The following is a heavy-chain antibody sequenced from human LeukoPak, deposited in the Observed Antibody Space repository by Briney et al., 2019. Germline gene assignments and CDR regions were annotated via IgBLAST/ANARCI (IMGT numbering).Heavy chain of an antibody. J-gene: IGHJ4*02. Sequence: PSQTLSLTCAVYGXSFSGYFWTWIRQPPGKGLEWIGEINHSGSTNYNPSLKSRVTISVDTSKNQFSLKLSSVTAADTAVYYCARVGTRIAAPYFWGQGTLVTVSS. CDR2: INHSGST. CDR3: ARVGTRIAAPYF. V-gene: IGHV4-34*01. CDR1: GXSFSGYF. D-gene: IGHD6-13*01.